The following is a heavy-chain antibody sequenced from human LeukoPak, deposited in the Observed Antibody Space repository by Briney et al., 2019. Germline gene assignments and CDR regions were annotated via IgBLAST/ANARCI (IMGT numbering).Heavy chain of an antibody. D-gene: IGHD1-26*01. Sequence: PGGSLRLSCAASGFTFSRNGMHWVRQAPGKGLEWVAAISYGGSHRYYADSVKGRFTISRDNSKNTLYLQMNSLSAEDTAVYYCATGSAEWEVLGNYWGQGTLVTVSS. CDR2: ISYGGSHR. V-gene: IGHV3-30*03. CDR1: GFTFSRNG. CDR3: ATGSAEWEVLGNY. J-gene: IGHJ4*02.